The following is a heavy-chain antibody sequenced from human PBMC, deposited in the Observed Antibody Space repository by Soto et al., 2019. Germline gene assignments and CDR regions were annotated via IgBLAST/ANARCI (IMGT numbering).Heavy chain of an antibody. Sequence: PGWSLRLSCASSVFVFIDHDMHWVRQVPGKGLEWVSEIGVAGDTYYPDSVKGRFTISRENARKTLYLQMTSLRVGDTATYYCVRDRYYGSGSLFENWGQGTPVTVS. CDR2: IGVAGDT. CDR3: VRDRYYGSGSLFEN. J-gene: IGHJ4*02. D-gene: IGHD3-10*01. CDR1: VFVFIDHD. V-gene: IGHV3-13*01.